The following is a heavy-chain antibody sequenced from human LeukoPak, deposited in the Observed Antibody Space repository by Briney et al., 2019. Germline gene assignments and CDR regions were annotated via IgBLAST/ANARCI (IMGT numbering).Heavy chain of an antibody. V-gene: IGHV3-7*01. Sequence: GGSLRLSCAASGFTFSSYWMSWVRQAPGKGLEWVANIKQDGSEKYYVDSVKGRFTISRDNAKNSLYLQMNSLRAEDTAVYYCARDRTYYDFWSGYTPGHMDVWGQGTTVTVSS. J-gene: IGHJ6*02. CDR2: IKQDGSEK. D-gene: IGHD3-3*01. CDR3: ARDRTYYDFWSGYTPGHMDV. CDR1: GFTFSSYW.